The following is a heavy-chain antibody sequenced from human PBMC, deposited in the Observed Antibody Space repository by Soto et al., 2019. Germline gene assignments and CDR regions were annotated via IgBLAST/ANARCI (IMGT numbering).Heavy chain of an antibody. Sequence: QVQLQQWGAGLLKPSETLSLTCAVYGGSFSGYYWSWIRQPPGKGLEWIGEINTSGSTNYNPSLKSRVTISVDTSKNQFSLKLSSVTAADTAVYYCARRAAAGTGTSRYNWFDPWGQGTLVTVSS. CDR3: ARRAAAGTGTSRYNWFDP. CDR1: GGSFSGYY. J-gene: IGHJ5*02. V-gene: IGHV4-34*01. D-gene: IGHD6-13*01. CDR2: INTSGST.